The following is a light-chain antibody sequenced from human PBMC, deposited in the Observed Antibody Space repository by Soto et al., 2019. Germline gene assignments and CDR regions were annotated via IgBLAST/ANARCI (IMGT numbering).Light chain of an antibody. CDR2: AAS. Sequence: DIQLIQSPSSLSASVGDRVTITCRANEKMTRYLNWYQQKPGKAPKLLIYAASNLQSGVPSRFSGSGSGADFILTISSLQPEDSATYCCQQSYSTPRTFGQGTKVEVK. J-gene: IGKJ1*01. V-gene: IGKV1-39*01. CDR3: QQSYSTPRT. CDR1: EKMTRY.